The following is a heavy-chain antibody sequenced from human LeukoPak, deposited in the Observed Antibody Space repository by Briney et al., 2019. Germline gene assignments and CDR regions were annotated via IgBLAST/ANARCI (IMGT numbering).Heavy chain of an antibody. CDR2: MNPNSGNA. CDR3: TRGYCSSSSCFYSDY. D-gene: IGHD2-2*01. CDR1: GYTFTNFD. Sequence: ASVKVSCKASGYTFTNFDINWVRQAPGQELEWMGWMNPNSGNAGYAQQFQGRVAMTRITSMNTAYMELSSLTSDDTAVYYCTRGYCSSSSCFYSDYWGQGTLVTVSS. J-gene: IGHJ4*02. V-gene: IGHV1-8*02.